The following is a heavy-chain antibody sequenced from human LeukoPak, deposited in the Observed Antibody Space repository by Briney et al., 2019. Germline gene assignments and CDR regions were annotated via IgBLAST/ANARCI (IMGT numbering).Heavy chain of an antibody. CDR3: AREITIFGVVIQRYDAFDI. Sequence: GRSLRLSCAASGFTLSSYAMHWVRQAPGKGLEWVAATSYDGSIKKYADSVQGRFTISRDNSKNMLYLQMNSLRPEDTALYYCAREITIFGVVIQRYDAFDIWGQGTMVTVSS. D-gene: IGHD3-3*01. J-gene: IGHJ3*02. CDR2: TSYDGSIK. CDR1: GFTLSSYA. V-gene: IGHV3-30-3*01.